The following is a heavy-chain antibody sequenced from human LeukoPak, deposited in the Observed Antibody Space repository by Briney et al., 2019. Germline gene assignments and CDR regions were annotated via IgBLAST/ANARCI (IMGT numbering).Heavy chain of an antibody. D-gene: IGHD3-10*01. CDR3: ARRGGYYDSGSPGRWFDP. CDR2: IYPDDSDT. J-gene: IGHJ5*02. CDR1: GYSFTNYW. Sequence: GESLKISCQGSGYSFTNYWVAWVRQMSGKGLEWMGFIYPDDSDTRYSPSFQGQVTISVDKSINTAYLQWSSLKASDTAMYYCARRGGYYDSGSPGRWFDPWGRGTLVTVSS. V-gene: IGHV5-51*01.